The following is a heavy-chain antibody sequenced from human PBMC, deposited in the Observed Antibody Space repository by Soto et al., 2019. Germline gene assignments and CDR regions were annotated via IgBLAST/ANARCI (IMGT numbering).Heavy chain of an antibody. J-gene: IGHJ4*01. CDR2: IHYSGST. CDR3: ARHYPADLWLPFDY. CDR1: GDSISSTNYY. D-gene: IGHD3-10*01. Sequence: PSETLSLTCTVSGDSISSTNYYWGWIRQPPGKGLEWIGSIHYSGSTYYNPSLQSRVTISVDTSKNQFSLNLLSVTAADTAVYYCARHYPADLWLPFDYWGQGTLVTVSS. V-gene: IGHV4-39*01.